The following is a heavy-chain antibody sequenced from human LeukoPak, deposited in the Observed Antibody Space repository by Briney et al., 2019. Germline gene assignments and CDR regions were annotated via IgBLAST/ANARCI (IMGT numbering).Heavy chain of an antibody. CDR2: VSSTSSFI. V-gene: IGHV3-21*04. CDR1: GFTFSSYS. Sequence: GGSLRLSCAASGFTFSSYSINWVRQAPGKGLEWVSCVSSTSSFIYYADSVKGRFAISRDNSKNTLYLQMNSLRAEDTAVYYCAKIEGSYFDYWGQGTLVTVSS. CDR3: AKIEGSYFDY. J-gene: IGHJ4*02.